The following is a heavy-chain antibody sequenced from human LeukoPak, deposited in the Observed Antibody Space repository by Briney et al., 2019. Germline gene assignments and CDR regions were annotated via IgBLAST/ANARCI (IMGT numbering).Heavy chain of an antibody. J-gene: IGHJ4*01. CDR3: ARGYYCSTTSCYSGPDY. CDR1: GFTFSSYW. D-gene: IGHD2-2*01. V-gene: IGHV3-74*01. CDR2: IHIDGSST. Sequence: GVLRLSCAASGFTFSSYWMRWVRQAPGKGLVWVSRIHIDGSSTTYADSVKGRFTISRDNAKNTLYLQMNSLRAEDTAVYYCARGYYCSTTSCYSGPDYWGHGTLVTVSS.